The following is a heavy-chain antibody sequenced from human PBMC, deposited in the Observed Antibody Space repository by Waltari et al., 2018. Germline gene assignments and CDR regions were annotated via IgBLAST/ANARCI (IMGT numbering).Heavy chain of an antibody. Sequence: QVQLQESGPGLVKPSGTLSIPCVVSGDSINNNPWWSWVRQSPGKWLEWIGQIYGSGSTIYNPSVKSRVTISADNSKNQFSLTLKSVTAADTALYFCARGLSQYGATTGFDYWGQGTRVSVSS. CDR1: GDSINNNPW. CDR2: IYGSGST. J-gene: IGHJ4*02. V-gene: IGHV4-4*02. CDR3: ARGLSQYGATTGFDY. D-gene: IGHD3-9*01.